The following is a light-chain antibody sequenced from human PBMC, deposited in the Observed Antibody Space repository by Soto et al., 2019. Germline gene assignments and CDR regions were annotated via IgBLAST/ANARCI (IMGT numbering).Light chain of an antibody. CDR2: TND. V-gene: IGLV1-44*01. J-gene: IGLJ1*01. CDR1: SSNIGRNT. CDR3: AAWDDSLKGHV. Sequence: QSALTQPPSASGTPGQRVTISCSGSSSNIGRNTVHWYQQLPGTAPNVLIYTNDKRPSGVPDRFSGSKSGTSASLAISGLQSEDEADYYCAAWDDSLKGHVLGTGTKVTVL.